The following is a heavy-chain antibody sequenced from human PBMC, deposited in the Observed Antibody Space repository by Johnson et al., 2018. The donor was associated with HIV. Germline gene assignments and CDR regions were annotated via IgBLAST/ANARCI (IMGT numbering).Heavy chain of an antibody. D-gene: IGHD3-22*01. CDR1: GFTFSSYG. V-gene: IGHV3-30*02. CDR3: ARVIGLGYYDSTANAFDI. Sequence: VQLVESGGGLVQPGGSLRLSCAASGFTFSSYGMHWVRQAPGKGLEWVAFIRYDGSSQYFADSVKGRFTISRDNAKRSLYMQMNSLRAEDTALYYCARVIGLGYYDSTANAFDIWGQGTMVTVSS. CDR2: IRYDGSSQ. J-gene: IGHJ3*02.